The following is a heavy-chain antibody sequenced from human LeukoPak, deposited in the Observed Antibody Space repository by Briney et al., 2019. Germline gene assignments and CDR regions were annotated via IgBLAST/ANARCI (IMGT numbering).Heavy chain of an antibody. J-gene: IGHJ6*03. CDR3: ARDTEGSSSWGTRYYYMDV. CDR2: INHSGST. D-gene: IGHD6-6*01. Sequence: SETLSLTCAVYGGSFSGYYWSWIRQPPGKGLEWIGEINHSGSTNYNPSLKSRVTISVDTSKNQFSLKLSSVTAADTAVYYCARDTEGSSSWGTRYYYMDVWGKGTTVTVSS. V-gene: IGHV4-34*01. CDR1: GGSFSGYY.